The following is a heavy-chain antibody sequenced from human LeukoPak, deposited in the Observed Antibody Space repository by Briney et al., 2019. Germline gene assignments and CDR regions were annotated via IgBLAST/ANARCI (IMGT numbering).Heavy chain of an antibody. J-gene: IGHJ4*02. D-gene: IGHD2-8*02. CDR1: GFTFSESW. V-gene: IGHV3-23*01. CDR3: AKPRTTGLGWAQFDY. CDR2: FDGNGPNT. Sequence: GGSLRPSCVASGFTFSESWMTWVRQAPGKGLEWVSGFDGNGPNTYYADSVKGRWTISRDNSRNTLYLEMNSLRPEGTAIYYCAKPRTTGLGWAQFDYWGQGSLVTVSS.